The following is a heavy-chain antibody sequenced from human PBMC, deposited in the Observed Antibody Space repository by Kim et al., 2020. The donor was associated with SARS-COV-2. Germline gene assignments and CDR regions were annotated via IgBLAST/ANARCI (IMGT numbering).Heavy chain of an antibody. D-gene: IGHD6-6*01. CDR2: SH. J-gene: IGHJ4*02. CDR3: ARDRVPFDY. Sequence: SHYDNPSLNSRVTISLDTSKNQFSLKLNSVTAADTAVYYCARDRVPFDYWGQGTLVTVSS. V-gene: IGHV4-39*07.